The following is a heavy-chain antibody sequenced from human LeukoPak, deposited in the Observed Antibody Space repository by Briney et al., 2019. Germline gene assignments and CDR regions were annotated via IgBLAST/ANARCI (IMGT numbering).Heavy chain of an antibody. CDR2: INPSDVST. CDR1: GYTFTRHY. Sequence: ASVKVSCKATGYTFTRHYIHWVRQAPGPGLEWMGIINPSDVSTNYAQKFQGRVTMTRDTSTSTVYMELSSLRSEDTAVYYCAREGGGLGYFDSWGQGTLVTVSS. V-gene: IGHV1-46*01. D-gene: IGHD3-16*01. J-gene: IGHJ4*02. CDR3: AREGGGLGYFDS.